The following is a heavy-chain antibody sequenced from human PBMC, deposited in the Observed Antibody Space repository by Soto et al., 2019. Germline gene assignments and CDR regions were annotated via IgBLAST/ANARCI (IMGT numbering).Heavy chain of an antibody. CDR3: ARVKATLYRHYYFDY. J-gene: IGHJ4*02. Sequence: SETLSLTCTVSGGSISSGDYYWSWIRQPPGKSLEWIGYIYYSGSTYYNPSLKSRVTISVDTSKNLFSLRLRSVTAADTAVYFCARVKATLYRHYYFDYWGQGTPVTVSS. D-gene: IGHD5-12*01. V-gene: IGHV4-30-4*01. CDR2: IYYSGST. CDR1: GGSISSGDYY.